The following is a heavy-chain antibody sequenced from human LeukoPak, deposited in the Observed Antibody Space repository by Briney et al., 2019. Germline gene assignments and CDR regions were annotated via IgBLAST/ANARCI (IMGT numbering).Heavy chain of an antibody. CDR1: GGSISSDTYY. J-gene: IGHJ6*02. Sequence: PSETLSLTCTVSGGSISSDTYYWGWIRQPPGKGLEWFGSIDYSGSTYYNPSLKSRVTISVDTSKNQFSLKLSSVTAADTAVYYCARVTPPYSGYGSEGLIYCGGDCLPNYGMDVWGQGTTVTVSS. V-gene: IGHV4-39*07. CDR2: IDYSGST. D-gene: IGHD2-21*02. CDR3: ARVTPPYSGYGSEGLIYCGGDCLPNYGMDV.